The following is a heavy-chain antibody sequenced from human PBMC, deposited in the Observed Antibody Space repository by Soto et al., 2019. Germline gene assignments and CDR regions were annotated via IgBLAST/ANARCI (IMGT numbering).Heavy chain of an antibody. V-gene: IGHV4-61*01. CDR3: AVLLAGGGGDGN. CDR1: GASVNNRNYH. J-gene: IGHJ4*02. CDR2: VQYGGST. D-gene: IGHD3-10*01. Sequence: QVKLQESGPGLVKPSETLSLTCTVSGASVNNRNYHWSWIRQPPVRGLEWIGQVQYGGSTEFDFSSIKSRLTLSIDASKIQFSLTLSSVTAADTAIYYCAVLLAGGGGDGNWGQGTLVTVSS.